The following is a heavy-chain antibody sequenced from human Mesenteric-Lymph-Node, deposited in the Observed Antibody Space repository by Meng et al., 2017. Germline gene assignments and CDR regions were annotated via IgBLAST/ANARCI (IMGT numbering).Heavy chain of an antibody. V-gene: IGHV3-7*01. CDR3: GRDER. CDR1: GFTFSTYW. J-gene: IGHJ4*02. Sequence: GESLKISCAASGFTFSTYWMSWARQAPGKGLEYVGNIKQDGSAEYFVDSVKGRFTISRDNSKNSLFLQMNSLRGDDTAVYYCGRDERWGQGTLVTVSS. CDR2: IKQDGSAE.